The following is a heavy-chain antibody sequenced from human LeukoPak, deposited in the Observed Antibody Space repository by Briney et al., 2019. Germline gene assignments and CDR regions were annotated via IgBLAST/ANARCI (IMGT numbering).Heavy chain of an antibody. V-gene: IGHV3-48*03. CDR3: ARLIRGFSSAY. Sequence: PGGSLRPSCAASGFTFRSYEMNWVRQAPGKGLEWISHINSGGQTIHYADSVKGRFTISRDNAKNSLYLQMNSQRADDTAVYYCARLIRGFSSAYWGHGTLVTVSS. J-gene: IGHJ4*01. D-gene: IGHD5-18*01. CDR1: GFTFRSYE. CDR2: INSGGQTI.